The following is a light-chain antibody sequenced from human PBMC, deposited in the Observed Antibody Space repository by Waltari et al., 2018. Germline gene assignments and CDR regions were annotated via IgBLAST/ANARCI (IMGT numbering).Light chain of an antibody. CDR2: ETT. CDR1: DSSIASFG. CDR3: QSYDNSLRGSLL. V-gene: IGLV1-40*01. J-gene: IGLJ3*02. Sequence: QSVLTQAPSVSGAPGQRVTISCTGGDSSIASFGANWYQHLPGRGPKLLIYETTKRPSGVPDRFSGSKSGTSASLAIEGLQPEDEGDYYCQSYDNSLRGSLLFGGGTKVTV.